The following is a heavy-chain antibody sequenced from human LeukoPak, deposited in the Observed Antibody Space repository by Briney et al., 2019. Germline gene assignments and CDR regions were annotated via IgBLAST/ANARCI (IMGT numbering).Heavy chain of an antibody. J-gene: IGHJ4*02. CDR1: GLTVTNTY. Sequence: PGGSLRHSCAASGLTVTNTYMAWVRQAPGKGLEWVSVIYFGGSTYYGDSVKGRFTISRDSSENTVYLQMTSLRVEDTAVYYCARCKIGSHFDYWGQGTLVSVSS. V-gene: IGHV3-53*01. D-gene: IGHD3-10*01. CDR3: ARCKIGSHFDY. CDR2: IYFGGST.